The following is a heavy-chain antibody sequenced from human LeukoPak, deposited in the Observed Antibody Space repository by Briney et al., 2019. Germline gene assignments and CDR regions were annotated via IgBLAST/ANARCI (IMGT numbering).Heavy chain of an antibody. Sequence: SETLSLTCAVYGGSFSGYYWSWIRQPPGKGLEWIGEINHSGSTNYNPSLKSRVTMSVDTSKNQFSLKVSSVTAADTAVYYCARDLSIAAAGTGYAFDIWGQGTMVTVSS. CDR3: ARDLSIAAAGTGYAFDI. V-gene: IGHV4-34*01. D-gene: IGHD6-13*01. J-gene: IGHJ3*02. CDR2: INHSGST. CDR1: GGSFSGYY.